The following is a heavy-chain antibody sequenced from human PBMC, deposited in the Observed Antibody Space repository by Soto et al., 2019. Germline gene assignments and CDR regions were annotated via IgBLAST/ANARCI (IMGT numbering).Heavy chain of an antibody. V-gene: IGHV4-61*01. CDR1: GGSVSSVIYY. D-gene: IGHD1-26*01. CDR3: ATYKWELRALDI. CDR2: IYNSVST. J-gene: IGHJ3*02. Sequence: SDTLSLTCTVSGGSVSSVIYYWSWIRQPPGKELEWIAYIYNSVSTNYNPSLKSRVTISVDAAKNQFSLRLSSVTAADTAMYYCATYKWELRALDIWGQGTMVTVSS.